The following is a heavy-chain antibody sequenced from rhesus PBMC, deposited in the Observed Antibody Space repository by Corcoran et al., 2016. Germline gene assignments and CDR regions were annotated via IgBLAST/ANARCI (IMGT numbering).Heavy chain of an antibody. CDR1: GFTFGSYA. CDR2: IIPLVGIT. Sequence: QVQLVQSGAEVKKPGASVTGSCKASGFTFGSYAINWVRQAHGQGLEWMGVIIPLVGITNYAQKFQRIVTITADTSTSTAYMELSSRRSEDTAVYYCARGVYSGSYYRAYFDYCGQGVLVTVSS. V-gene: IGHV1-198*02. D-gene: IGHD3-16*01. CDR3: ARGVYSGSYYRAYFDY. J-gene: IGHJ4*01.